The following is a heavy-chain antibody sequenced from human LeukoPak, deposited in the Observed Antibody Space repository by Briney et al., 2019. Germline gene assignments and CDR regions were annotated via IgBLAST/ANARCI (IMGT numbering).Heavy chain of an antibody. CDR1: GFALRNYD. J-gene: IGHJ4*02. D-gene: IGHD6-13*01. V-gene: IGHV3-30*03. CDR2: ISYDGSNR. CDR3: ARDGFSSSWYGRALDY. Sequence: SGGSLRLSCEAPGFALRNYDMHWVRQAPGKGLEWVALISYDGSNRYYIDSVKGRFTISRDSSKNTLYLEMNSLRAEDTAAYYCARDGFSSSWYGRALDYWGQGTLVTVSS.